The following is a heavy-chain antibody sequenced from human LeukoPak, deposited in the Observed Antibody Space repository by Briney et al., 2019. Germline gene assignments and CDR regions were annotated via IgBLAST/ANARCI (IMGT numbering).Heavy chain of an antibody. J-gene: IGHJ4*02. CDR1: GGSISSYY. V-gene: IGHV4-34*01. CDR3: ARGRGIAAAGTFDY. Sequence: PSETLSLTCTVSGGSISSYYWSWIRQPPGKGLEWIGEINHSGSTNYNPSLKSRVTISVDTSKNQFSLKLSSVTAADTAVYYCARGRGIAAAGTFDYWGQGTLVTVSS. D-gene: IGHD6-13*01. CDR2: INHSGST.